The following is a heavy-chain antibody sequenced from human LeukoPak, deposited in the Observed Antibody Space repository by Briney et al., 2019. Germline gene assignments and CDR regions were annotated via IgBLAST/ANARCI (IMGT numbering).Heavy chain of an antibody. J-gene: IGHJ3*02. V-gene: IGHV1-69*04. CDR2: IIPILGIA. CDR1: GGTFSSYA. D-gene: IGHD3-10*01. CDR3: ARNRPDANYYGSGSYYPDAFDI. Sequence: GASVKVSCKASGGTFSSYAISWVRQAPGQGLEWMGRIIPILGIANYAQKFQGGVTITADKSTSTAYMELSSLRSEDTAAYYCARNRPDANYYGSGSYYPDAFDIWGQGTMVTVSS.